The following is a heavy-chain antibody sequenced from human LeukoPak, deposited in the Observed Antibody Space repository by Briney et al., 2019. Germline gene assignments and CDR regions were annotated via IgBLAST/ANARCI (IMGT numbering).Heavy chain of an antibody. Sequence: GGSLRLSCAASGFTFSSYWMHWVRQAPGKGLVWVSRIHSDGRSTSYADSVKGRFTISRDNAKNTLYLQMNSLRADDTAMHYCARGGIAAGVRGQGTLVTVSS. CDR1: GFTFSSYW. CDR3: ARGGIAAGV. J-gene: IGHJ4*02. D-gene: IGHD6-13*01. V-gene: IGHV3-74*01. CDR2: IHSDGRST.